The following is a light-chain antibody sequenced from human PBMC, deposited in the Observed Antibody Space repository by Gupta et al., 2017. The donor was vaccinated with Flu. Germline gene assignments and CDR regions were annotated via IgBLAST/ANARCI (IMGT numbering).Light chain of an antibody. CDR1: SSNIGNTY. CDR2: ENN. Sequence: QSVLTQPPTISAAPGQSVTISCSGSSSNIGNTYVSWYQHLPGTAPKLLIYENNKRPAGIPDRFSGAKSGPSAALGITGLQTGEEADYYCGTGDGSRSTQVFGPGTKVTVL. CDR3: GTGDGSRSTQV. J-gene: IGLJ1*01. V-gene: IGLV1-51*02.